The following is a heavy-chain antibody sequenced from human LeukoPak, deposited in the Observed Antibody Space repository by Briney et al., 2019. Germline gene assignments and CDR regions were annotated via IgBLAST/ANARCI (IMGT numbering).Heavy chain of an antibody. CDR2: INPNSGGT. J-gene: IGHJ3*02. V-gene: IGHV1-2*02. D-gene: IGHD3-22*01. CDR1: GYTFTRYY. CDR3: ARPQTYYYDSSGYHAFDI. Sequence: ASVKVSCKASGYTFTRYYMHWVRQAPGQGLEWMGWINPNSGGTNYAQKFQGRVTMTRDTSISTAYMELSRLRSDDTAVYYCARPQTYYYDSSGYHAFDIWGQGTMVTVSS.